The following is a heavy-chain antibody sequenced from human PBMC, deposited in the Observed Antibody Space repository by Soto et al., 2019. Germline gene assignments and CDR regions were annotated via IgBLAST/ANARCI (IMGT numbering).Heavy chain of an antibody. J-gene: IGHJ4*02. CDR1: GYTFTSYA. Sequence: QVQLVQSGAEVKKPGASVKVSCTASGYTFTSYAIHRVRQAPGQRLEWMGWVTAGNGNTKYSQKLQGRVTITSDTSASTAYMELSSLRSEDTAVYYCARDVGYNWNLIDYWGQGTLVTVSS. V-gene: IGHV1-3*01. CDR3: ARDVGYNWNLIDY. CDR2: VTAGNGNT. D-gene: IGHD1-20*01.